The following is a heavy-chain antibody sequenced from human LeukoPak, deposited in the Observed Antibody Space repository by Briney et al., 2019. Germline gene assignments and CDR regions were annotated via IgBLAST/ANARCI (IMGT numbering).Heavy chain of an antibody. D-gene: IGHD3-22*01. CDR2: ISVRSNYR. CDR1: GYTFSDFS. CDR3: VRLRRNSDRSGFYYYYDY. J-gene: IGHJ4*02. Sequence: GGSLRLSCATSGYTFSDFSVNWVRQAPGKGLEWVSSISVRSNYRYYADSVRGRFSISRDDARNSLYLQMNSLRAEDTAVYYCVRLRRNSDRSGFYYYYDYWGQGTLVTVSS. V-gene: IGHV3-21*01.